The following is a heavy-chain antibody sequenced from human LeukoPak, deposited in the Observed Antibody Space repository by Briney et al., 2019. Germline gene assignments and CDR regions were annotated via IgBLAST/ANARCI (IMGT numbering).Heavy chain of an antibody. CDR1: GFTFSSYG. V-gene: IGHV3-30*02. CDR3: AKEDCSGGSCYRRYFQH. J-gene: IGHJ1*01. CDR2: IRYDGSNK. D-gene: IGHD2-15*01. Sequence: GGSLRLSCAASGFTFSSYGMLWVRQAPGKGLEWVAFIRYDGSNKYYADSVKGRFTISRDNSKNTLYLQMNSLRAEDTAVYYCAKEDCSGGSCYRRYFQHWGQGTLVTVSS.